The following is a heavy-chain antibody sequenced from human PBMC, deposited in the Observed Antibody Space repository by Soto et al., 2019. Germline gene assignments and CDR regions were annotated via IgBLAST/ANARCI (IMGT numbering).Heavy chain of an antibody. CDR1: GFTFSGYA. V-gene: IGHV3-23*01. J-gene: IGHJ4*02. CDR3: ARGGDDYNVVTGYYLDH. D-gene: IGHD3-9*01. CDR2: ISGGGDTT. Sequence: PGGSLRLSCAASGFTFSGYAMRWVRQAPGKGLEWVSAISGGGDTTYYADSVKGRFTISRDNSKHTLYLQMNTLRAEDTAVYYCARGGDDYNVVTGYYLDHWGQGAMVTVSS.